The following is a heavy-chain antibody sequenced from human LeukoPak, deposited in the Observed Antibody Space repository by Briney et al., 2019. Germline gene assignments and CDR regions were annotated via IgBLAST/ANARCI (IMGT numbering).Heavy chain of an antibody. CDR1: GGSISSSSHY. V-gene: IGHV4-39*01. J-gene: IGHJ4*02. Sequence: SETLSLTCTVSGGSISSSSHYWNWIGQPPGKGLEWIGNIYYSGTAYYSPSLKSRITISVDTSKNQFSLKLSSVTAADTALYYCARSQRGYSFVFDLWGLGTLATVSS. CDR3: ARSQRGYSFVFDL. CDR2: IYYSGTA. D-gene: IGHD5-18*01.